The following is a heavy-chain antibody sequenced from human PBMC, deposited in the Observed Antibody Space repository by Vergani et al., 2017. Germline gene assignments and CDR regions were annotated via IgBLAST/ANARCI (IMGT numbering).Heavy chain of an antibody. CDR2: IYTSGST. CDR3: ARRYYDFWSDYGMDV. D-gene: IGHD3-3*01. J-gene: IGHJ6*02. Sequence: QVQLQESGPGLVKPSETLSLTCTVSGGSISSYYWSWIRQPPGKGLEWIGYIYTSGSTNYNPSLKSRVTISVDTCKNQFSLKLSSVTAADTDVYYCARRYYDFWSDYGMDVWGQGTTVTVSS. V-gene: IGHV4-4*09. CDR1: GGSISSYY.